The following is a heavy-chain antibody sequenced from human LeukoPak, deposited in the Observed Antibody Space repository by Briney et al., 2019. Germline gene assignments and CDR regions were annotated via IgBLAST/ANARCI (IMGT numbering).Heavy chain of an antibody. CDR1: GFTFSDYW. CDR2: INQDGSEK. J-gene: IGHJ5*02. V-gene: IGHV3-7*01. Sequence: GGSLRLSCAASGFTFSDYWIRWVRQAPGKGLEWVANINQDGSEKHHVDSLRGRFTISRDNAKNSLYLQMNSLRAEDTAVYFCARDLYYFDRSGYYATDLWGQGTLVTVYS. D-gene: IGHD3-22*01. CDR3: ARDLYYFDRSGYYATDL.